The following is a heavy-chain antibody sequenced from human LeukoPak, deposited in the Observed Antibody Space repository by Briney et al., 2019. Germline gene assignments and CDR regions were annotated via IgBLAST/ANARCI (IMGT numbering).Heavy chain of an antibody. V-gene: IGHV4-61*02. J-gene: IGHJ6*04. Sequence: SETLSLTCTVSGGSISSGSYYWSWIRQPAGKGLEWIGRIYTSGSTNYNRSLKSRVTISVDTSKNQFSLKLSSVTAADTAVYYCARDSSPDYDILTGYPLGVWGKGTTVTVSS. CDR3: ARDSSPDYDILTGYPLGV. CDR1: GGSISSGSYY. CDR2: IYTSGST. D-gene: IGHD3-9*01.